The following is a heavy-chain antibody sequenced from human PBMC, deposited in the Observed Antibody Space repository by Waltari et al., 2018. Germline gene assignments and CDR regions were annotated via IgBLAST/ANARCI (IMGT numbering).Heavy chain of an antibody. D-gene: IGHD3-10*01. CDR1: GFTVSRNY. CDR2: IYSGGST. J-gene: IGHJ4*02. V-gene: IGHV3-53*02. Sequence: EVQLVETGGGLIQPGGSLRLSCAASGFTVSRNYIRWVRQAPGKGLEWVSVIYSGGSTYYADSVKGRFTISRDNSKNTLYLQMNSLRAEDTAVYYCASLLWFRELLVDYWGQGTLVTVSS. CDR3: ASLLWFRELLVDY.